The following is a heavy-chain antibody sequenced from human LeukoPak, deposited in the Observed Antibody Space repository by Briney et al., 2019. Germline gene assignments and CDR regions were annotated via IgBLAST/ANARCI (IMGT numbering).Heavy chain of an antibody. CDR2: IYYSGST. CDR1: GGSISSSSYY. Sequence: SETLSLTCTVSGGSISSSSYYWGWIRQPPGKGLEWIGSIYYSGSTYYNPSPKSRVTISVDTSKNQFSLKLSSVTAADTAVYYCARDASGRKDYWGQGTLVTVSS. D-gene: IGHD1-26*01. CDR3: ARDASGRKDY. J-gene: IGHJ4*02. V-gene: IGHV4-39*02.